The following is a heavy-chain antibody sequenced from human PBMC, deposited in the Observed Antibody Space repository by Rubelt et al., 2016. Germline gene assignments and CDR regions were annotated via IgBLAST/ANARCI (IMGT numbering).Heavy chain of an antibody. CDR3: AKDQSVYDDYGHFDY. CDR2: IRYDGSNK. CDR1: GFTFSTYG. D-gene: IGHD4-17*01. Sequence: VQLLESGGGLVQPGGSLRLSCAASGFTFSTYGMLWVRQAPGKGLEWVAFIRYDGSNKYYADSVKGRFTISRDNSKNTLFLQMNSLRAEDTAVYYCAKDQSVYDDYGHFDYWGQGTLVTVSS. V-gene: IGHV3-30*02. J-gene: IGHJ4*02.